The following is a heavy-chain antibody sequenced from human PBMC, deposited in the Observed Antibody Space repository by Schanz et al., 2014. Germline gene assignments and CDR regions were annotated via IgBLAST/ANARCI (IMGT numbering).Heavy chain of an antibody. J-gene: IGHJ4*02. V-gene: IGHV3-33*01. CDR1: GFSLNTYG. CDR3: ARDNYYGSGSCAY. D-gene: IGHD3-10*01. CDR2: IWNNGVTK. Sequence: QAQLMESGGGVVQPGTSLILSCSVSGFSLNTYGIHWFRQPAGKGLEWVAVIWNNGVTKYYADSVRGRFTISRDRFQNTLYLRMSSLRGEDTAVYYCARDNYYGSGSCAYWGQGTLVTVSS.